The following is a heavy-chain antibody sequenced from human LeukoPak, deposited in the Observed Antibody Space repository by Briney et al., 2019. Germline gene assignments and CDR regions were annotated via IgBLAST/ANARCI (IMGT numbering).Heavy chain of an antibody. V-gene: IGHV4-59*01. CDR1: GGSISSYY. J-gene: IGHJ3*02. Sequence: SETLSLTCTVSGGSISSYYWSWIRQPPGKGLEWIGYIHFSGSTDYNPSLKSRVTISKDTSKNQFSLKLSSVTAADTAVYYCARAVRYYDILTGYYDAFDIWGQGTMVTVSS. D-gene: IGHD3-9*01. CDR3: ARAVRYYDILTGYYDAFDI. CDR2: IHFSGST.